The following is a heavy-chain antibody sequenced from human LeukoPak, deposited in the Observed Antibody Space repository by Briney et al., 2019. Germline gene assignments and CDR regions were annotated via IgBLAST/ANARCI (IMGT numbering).Heavy chain of an antibody. CDR3: AKAGSIRFDY. V-gene: IGHV3-23*01. CDR2: VSGSGGNT. Sequence: GGSLRLSCAASGFTFSSSAMSWVRQAPGKGLEWVSGVSGSGGNTYYAGSVKGRFTISRDNSKNTLYLQMNSLRAEDTAVYYCAKAGSIRFDYWGQGTLVTVSS. CDR1: GFTFSSSA. D-gene: IGHD1-26*01. J-gene: IGHJ4*02.